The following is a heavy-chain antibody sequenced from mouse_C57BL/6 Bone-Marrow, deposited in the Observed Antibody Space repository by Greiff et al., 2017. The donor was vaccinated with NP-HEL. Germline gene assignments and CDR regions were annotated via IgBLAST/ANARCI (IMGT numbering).Heavy chain of an antibody. CDR1: GYTFTSYW. V-gene: IGHV1-5*01. J-gene: IGHJ4*01. Sequence: VQLQQSGTVLARPGASVKMSCKTSGYTFTSYWMHWVKQRPGQGLEWIGAIYPGNSDTSYNQKFKGKAKLTAVTSASTAYMELSSLTNEDSAVYYCTSYYSNYYYAMDYWGQGTSVTVSS. CDR3: TSYYSNYYYAMDY. CDR2: IYPGNSDT. D-gene: IGHD2-5*01.